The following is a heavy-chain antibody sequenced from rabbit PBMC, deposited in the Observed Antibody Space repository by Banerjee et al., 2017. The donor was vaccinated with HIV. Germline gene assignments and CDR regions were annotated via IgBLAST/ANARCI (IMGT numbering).Heavy chain of an antibody. V-gene: IGHV1S7*01. CDR1: GFTLSTHW. CDR3: VRGASSSGYYSL. CDR2: IDPVFGTT. Sequence: QLVQSGGGLVKPGASLTLTCKASGFTLSTHWMSWVRQAPGKGLEWIGYIDPVFGTTNYANWVNGRFTISSHNAQNTLYLQLNSLTAADTATYFCVRGASSSGYYSLWGPGTLVTVS. D-gene: IGHD1-1*01. J-gene: IGHJ4*01.